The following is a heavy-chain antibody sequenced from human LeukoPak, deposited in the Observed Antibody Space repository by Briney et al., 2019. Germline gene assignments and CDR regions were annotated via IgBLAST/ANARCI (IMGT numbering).Heavy chain of an antibody. CDR1: GFTFSSYS. D-gene: IGHD3-16*02. J-gene: IGHJ4*02. CDR2: ISSSSSYI. V-gene: IGHV3-21*01. Sequence: PGGSLRLSCAASGFTFSSYSMNWVRQAPGKGLEWVSSISSSSSYIYYADSVKGRFTISRDNAKNSLYLQINSLRAEDTAVYYCARAAPDVWGSYRYTPYYWGQGTLVTVSS. CDR3: ARAAPDVWGSYRYTPYY.